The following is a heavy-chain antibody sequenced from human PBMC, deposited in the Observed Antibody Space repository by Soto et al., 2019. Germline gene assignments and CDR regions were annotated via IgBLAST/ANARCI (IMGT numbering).Heavy chain of an antibody. Sequence: QVQLVQSGAEVKKPGSSVKVSCKASGGTFSSYAISWVRQAPGQGLEWMGGIIPIFGTSNYAQKFQRRVTITADESTSRDYMELSSLRSEDTAVYYCVRDQGYSSVYYLYYFDYWGQGTLVTVSS. V-gene: IGHV1-69*01. CDR3: VRDQGYSSVYYLYYFDY. J-gene: IGHJ4*02. D-gene: IGHD3-22*01. CDR1: GGTFSSYA. CDR2: IIPIFGTS.